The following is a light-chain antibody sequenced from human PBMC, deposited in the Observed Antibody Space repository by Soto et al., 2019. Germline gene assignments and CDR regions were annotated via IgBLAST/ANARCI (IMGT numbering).Light chain of an antibody. J-gene: IGLJ7*01. CDR3: SSFTAANTVL. Sequence: QSVLTQPVSVSGSPGQSITISCTGTSSDIGGYNYVSWYQQHPGKAPKLMVRDVSNRPSGVSNRFSGSKSGNTASLTISGLQAEDEADYYCSSFTAANTVLFGEGTQLTVL. CDR2: DVS. CDR1: SSDIGGYNY. V-gene: IGLV2-14*03.